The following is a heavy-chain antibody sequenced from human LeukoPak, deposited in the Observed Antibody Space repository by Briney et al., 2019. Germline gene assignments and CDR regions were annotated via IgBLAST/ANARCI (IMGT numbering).Heavy chain of an antibody. CDR2: ISYDGSNK. CDR3: AKDRIVGATQYYYYGMDV. J-gene: IGHJ6*02. V-gene: IGHV3-30*18. D-gene: IGHD1-26*01. Sequence: GGSLRLSCAASGFTFSSYGMHWVRQAPGKGLEWVAVISYDGSNKYYADSVKGRFTISRDNSKNTLYLQMNSLRAEDTAVYYCAKDRIVGATQYYYYGMDVWGQGTTVTVSS. CDR1: GFTFSSYG.